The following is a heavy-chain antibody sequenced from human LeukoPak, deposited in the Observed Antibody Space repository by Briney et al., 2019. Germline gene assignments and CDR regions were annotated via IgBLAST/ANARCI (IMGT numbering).Heavy chain of an antibody. Sequence: ASVKVSCKASGYTFTGYYMHWVRQAPGQGLEWMGWINPNSGGTNYAQKFQGRVTMTRDTSISTAYMELSRLRSDDTAVYYCARVGITMVRREGDWFDPWGQGTLVTVSS. CDR3: ARVGITMVRREGDWFDP. CDR2: INPNSGGT. CDR1: GYTFTGYY. J-gene: IGHJ5*02. V-gene: IGHV1-2*02. D-gene: IGHD3-10*01.